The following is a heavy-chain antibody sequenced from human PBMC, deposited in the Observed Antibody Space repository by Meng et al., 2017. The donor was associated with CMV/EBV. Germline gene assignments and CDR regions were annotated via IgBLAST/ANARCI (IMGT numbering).Heavy chain of an antibody. CDR3: ARAAPDYYDSSGPPDY. J-gene: IGHJ4*02. V-gene: IGHV4-30-4*08. D-gene: IGHD3-22*01. Sequence: GHGLCTHTQPHALTCIVSGVRIRSGDYYWCWIRQPPGKGLEWIGYIYYSGSTYYNPSLKSRVTISVDTSKNQFSLKLSSVTAADTAVYYCARAAPDYYDSSGPPDYWGQGTLVTVSS. CDR2: IYYSGST. CDR1: GVRIRSGDYY.